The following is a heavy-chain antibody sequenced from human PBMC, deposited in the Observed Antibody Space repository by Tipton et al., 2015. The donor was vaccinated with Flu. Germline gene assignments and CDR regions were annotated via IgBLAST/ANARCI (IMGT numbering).Heavy chain of an antibody. V-gene: IGHV3-7*01. CDR3: ARDQGIAAAGQDF. CDR1: GFTFSGYW. Sequence: SLRLSCAASGFTFSGYWMSWVRQAPGKGLEWVANIKEDGSEIYYVDSVKGRFTISRDNAKNSLYLQMNSLRADDTAVYYCARDQGIAAAGQDFWGQGTLVTVSS. J-gene: IGHJ4*02. D-gene: IGHD6-13*01. CDR2: IKEDGSEI.